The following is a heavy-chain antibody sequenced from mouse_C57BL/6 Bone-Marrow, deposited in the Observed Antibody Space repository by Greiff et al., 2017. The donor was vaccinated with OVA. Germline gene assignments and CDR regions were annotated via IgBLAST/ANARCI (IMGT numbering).Heavy chain of an antibody. CDR2: ISYDGSN. D-gene: IGHD4-1*01. CDR3: ARAILGRDY. Sequence: EVQVVESGPGLVKPSQSLSLTCSVTGYSITSGYYWNWIRQFPGNKLEWMGYISYDGSNNYNPSLKNRISITRDTSKNQFFLKLNSVTTEDTATYYCARAILGRDYWGQGTTLTVSS. V-gene: IGHV3-6*01. CDR1: GYSITSGYY. J-gene: IGHJ2*01.